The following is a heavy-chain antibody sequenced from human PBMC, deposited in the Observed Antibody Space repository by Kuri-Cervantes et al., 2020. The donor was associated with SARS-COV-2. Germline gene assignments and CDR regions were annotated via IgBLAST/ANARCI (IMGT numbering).Heavy chain of an antibody. CDR1: GFTFDDYA. D-gene: IGHD4-17*01. J-gene: IGHJ4*02. V-gene: IGHV3-9*01. CDR3: AKEYGDRGSFDY. Sequence: SLKISCAASGFTFDDYAMHWVRQAPGKGLEWVSGISWNSGSIGYADSVKGRFTISRDNSKNTLYLQMNSLRAEDTAVYYCAKEYGDRGSFDYWGQGTLVTVSS. CDR2: ISWNSGSI.